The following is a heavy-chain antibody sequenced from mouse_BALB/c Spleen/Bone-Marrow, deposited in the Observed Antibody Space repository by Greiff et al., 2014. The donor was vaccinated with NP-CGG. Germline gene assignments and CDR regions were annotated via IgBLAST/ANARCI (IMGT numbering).Heavy chain of an antibody. V-gene: IGHV1-5*01. J-gene: IGHJ4*01. D-gene: IGHD2-14*01. CDR1: GYSFTSYW. Sequence: VQLQQSGTVLARPGASVKMSCKASGYSFTSYWMHWVKQRPGQGLEWIGAIYPGNSDISYNQKFKGKAKLTAVTSASTAYIELSSLTNEDSAVYYCTIYRFDEDAMDYWGQGTSVTVSS. CDR2: IYPGNSDI. CDR3: TIYRFDEDAMDY.